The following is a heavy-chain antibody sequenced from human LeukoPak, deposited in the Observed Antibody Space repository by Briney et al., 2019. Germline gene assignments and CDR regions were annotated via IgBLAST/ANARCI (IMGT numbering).Heavy chain of an antibody. J-gene: IGHJ5*02. CDR1: GYTFTGYY. Sequence: ASVKVSCKASGYTFTGYYMHWVRQAPGQGLEWMGWINPNSGGTNYAQKFQGRVTMTRDTSIGTAYMELSRLRSDDTAVYYCSREGYCSSTSCYDETGNWFDPWGQGTLVTVSS. CDR2: INPNSGGT. CDR3: SREGYCSSTSCYDETGNWFDP. V-gene: IGHV1-2*02. D-gene: IGHD2-2*01.